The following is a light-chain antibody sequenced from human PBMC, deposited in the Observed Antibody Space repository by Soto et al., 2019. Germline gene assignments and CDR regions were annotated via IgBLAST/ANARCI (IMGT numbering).Light chain of an antibody. V-gene: IGKV1-9*01. CDR2: AGS. Sequence: DIQLTQSPSFLSASVGDRVTITCRASQGISSYLAWYQQKPGKAPKLLIYAGSPLQSGVPSRFSGSGSGTEFTLTLRSQQPEDFASYYCQQLNSYPRVTFGGGTKVEIK. J-gene: IGKJ4*01. CDR1: QGISSY. CDR3: QQLNSYPRVT.